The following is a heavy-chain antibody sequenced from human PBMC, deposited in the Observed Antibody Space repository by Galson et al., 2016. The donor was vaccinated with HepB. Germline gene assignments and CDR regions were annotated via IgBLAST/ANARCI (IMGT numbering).Heavy chain of an antibody. J-gene: IGHJ4*02. CDR3: ARRYSYGTFDY. Sequence: ETLSLTCTVSGGSISSSNYYWGWIRQPPGKGLAWIGNIYYSGSTYNNPSLKSRVTISVDTSKNQFSLKLSSVTAADTAVYYCARRYSYGTFDYWGQGTLVTVSS. V-gene: IGHV4-39*01. CDR2: IYYSGST. CDR1: GGSISSSNYY. D-gene: IGHD5-18*01.